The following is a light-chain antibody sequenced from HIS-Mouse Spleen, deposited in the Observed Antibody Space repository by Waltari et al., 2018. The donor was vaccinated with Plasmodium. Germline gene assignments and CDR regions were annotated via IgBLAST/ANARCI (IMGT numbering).Light chain of an antibody. V-gene: IGKV3-15*01. J-gene: IGKJ3*01. CDR1: QSVSSN. CDR2: GAS. Sequence: EIVMTQSPATLSVSPGERATLSCRASQSVSSNLAWYQQKPGQAPRRLIYGASTRATGIPARFSGSGSGTEFTLTISSLRSEDFAVYYCQQYNNWSFTFGPGTKVDIK. CDR3: QQYNNWSFT.